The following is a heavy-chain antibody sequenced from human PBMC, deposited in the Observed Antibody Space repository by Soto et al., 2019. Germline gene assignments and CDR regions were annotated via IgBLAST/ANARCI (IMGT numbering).Heavy chain of an antibody. CDR1: GDSVSSNSAA. Sequence: PSQTLSLTCAISGDSVSSNSAAWNWIRQSPSRGLEWLGRTYYRSKWYNDYAVSVKSRITINPDTSKNQFSLQLNSVTPEDTAVYYCARDLTSVGRGRIAAAGKNPYYYYGMDVWGQGPTVTVYS. CDR2: TYYRSKWYN. V-gene: IGHV6-1*01. CDR3: ARDLTSVGRGRIAAAGKNPYYYYGMDV. D-gene: IGHD6-13*01. J-gene: IGHJ6*02.